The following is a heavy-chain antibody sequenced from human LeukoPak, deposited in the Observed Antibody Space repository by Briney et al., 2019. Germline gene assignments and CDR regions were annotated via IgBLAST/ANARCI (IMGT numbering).Heavy chain of an antibody. CDR3: AASLPNIVVVPATKGPFGY. CDR2: VSGSGGST. CDR1: GFTFRSYA. D-gene: IGHD2-2*01. Sequence: GGSLRLSCAAAGFTFRSYAMNWVRQAPGKGLEWVSGVSGSGGSTHYADSVKGRFTISRDNSKNTLYLQMNSLRAEDTAVYYCAASLPNIVVVPATKGPFGYWGQGTLVTVSS. V-gene: IGHV3-23*01. J-gene: IGHJ4*02.